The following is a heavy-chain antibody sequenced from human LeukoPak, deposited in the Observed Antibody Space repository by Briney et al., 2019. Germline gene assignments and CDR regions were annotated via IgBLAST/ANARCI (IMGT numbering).Heavy chain of an antibody. V-gene: IGHV4-34*01. Sequence: SETLSLTCAVYGGSFSGYYWSWIRQPPGKGLEWIGEINHSGSTNYNPSLKSRVTISVDTSKNQFSLKLSSVTAADTAVYYCARGRGYSYGLGFDPWGQGTLVTVSS. CDR1: GGSFSGYY. CDR2: INHSGST. CDR3: ARGRGYSYGLGFDP. J-gene: IGHJ5*02. D-gene: IGHD5-18*01.